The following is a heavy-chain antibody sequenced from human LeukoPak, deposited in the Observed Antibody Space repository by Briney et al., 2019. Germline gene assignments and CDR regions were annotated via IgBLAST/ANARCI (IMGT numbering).Heavy chain of an antibody. Sequence: PSQTLSLTCTVSGGSISSGHYYWSWIRQPAGKGLEWIGRMYTSGSTNYNPSLKSRVTISIDTSKNQFSLKLSSVTAADTAIYYCARGYYYDSSGYYYFDYWGQGTLVTVSS. CDR1: GGSISSGHYY. D-gene: IGHD3-22*01. J-gene: IGHJ4*02. CDR2: MYTSGST. V-gene: IGHV4-61*02. CDR3: ARGYYYDSSGYYYFDY.